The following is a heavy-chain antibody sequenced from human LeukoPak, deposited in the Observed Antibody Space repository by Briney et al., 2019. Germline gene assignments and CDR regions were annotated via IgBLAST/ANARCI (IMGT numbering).Heavy chain of an antibody. CDR3: ARERTHCSGGSCYSGGYDAFDI. CDR2: INSDGSST. V-gene: IGHV3-74*01. CDR1: GFTFSSYW. Sequence: PGGSLRLSCAASGFTFSSYWMHWVRQAPGKGLVWVSRINSDGSSTSYADSVKGRFTISRDNAKNTLYLQMNSLRAEDTAVYYCARERTHCSGGSCYSGGYDAFDIWGQGTMVTVSS. J-gene: IGHJ3*02. D-gene: IGHD2-15*01.